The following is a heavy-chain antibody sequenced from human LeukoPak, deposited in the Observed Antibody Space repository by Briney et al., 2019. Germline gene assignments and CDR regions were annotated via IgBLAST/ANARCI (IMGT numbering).Heavy chain of an antibody. Sequence: GGSLRLSCAASGFTFSSYGMHWVRQAPGKGLEWVAVISYGGSNKYYADSVKGRFTISRDNSKNTLYLQMNSLRAEDTAVYYCAKDNCSSTSCYDRGNDYWGQGTLVTVSS. D-gene: IGHD2-2*01. V-gene: IGHV3-30*18. CDR3: AKDNCSSTSCYDRGNDY. CDR2: ISYGGSNK. CDR1: GFTFSSYG. J-gene: IGHJ4*02.